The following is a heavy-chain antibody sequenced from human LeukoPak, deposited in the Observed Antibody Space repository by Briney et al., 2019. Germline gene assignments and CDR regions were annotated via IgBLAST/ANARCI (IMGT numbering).Heavy chain of an antibody. J-gene: IGHJ4*02. CDR3: ARDRDGYNTYDY. D-gene: IGHD5-24*01. Sequence: ASVEVSCKASGGTFSSYAISWVRQAPGQGFEWMGRIIPIFGIANYAQKFQGRVTITADKSTSTAYMELSSLRSEDTAVYYCARDRDGYNTYDYWGQGTLVTVSS. V-gene: IGHV1-69*04. CDR2: IIPIFGIA. CDR1: GGTFSSYA.